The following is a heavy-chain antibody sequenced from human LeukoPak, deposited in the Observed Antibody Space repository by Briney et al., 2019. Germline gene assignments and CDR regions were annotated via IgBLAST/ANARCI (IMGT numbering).Heavy chain of an antibody. V-gene: IGHV4-59*12. CDR2: IYYSGST. D-gene: IGHD2-15*01. J-gene: IGHJ4*02. CDR3: ARLYCSGGSCQIDY. CDR1: GGSISSYY. Sequence: SETLSLTCTVSGGSISSYYWSWIRQPPGEGLEWIGYIYYSGSTNYNPSLKSRVTISVDTSKNQFSLKLSSVTAADTAVYYCARLYCSGGSCQIDYWGQGTLVTVSS.